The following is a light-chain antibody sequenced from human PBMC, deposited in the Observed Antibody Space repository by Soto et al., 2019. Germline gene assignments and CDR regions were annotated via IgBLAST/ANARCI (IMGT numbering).Light chain of an antibody. V-gene: IGKV1-33*01. Sequence: DIQMTQSPSSLSASVGDRVTITCQASQDISNYLNWYQQKPGKAPKLLIYDASNLETGDPSRFSGSGSGTDFTFTISSLQPEDIATYYCQQYDNLPYTFGQGNKLEIK. CDR1: QDISNY. CDR3: QQYDNLPYT. J-gene: IGKJ2*01. CDR2: DAS.